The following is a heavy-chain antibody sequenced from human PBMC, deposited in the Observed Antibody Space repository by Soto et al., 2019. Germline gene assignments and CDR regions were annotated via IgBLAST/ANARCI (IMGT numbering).Heavy chain of an antibody. J-gene: IGHJ5*01. V-gene: IGHV4-34*01. Sequence: SETLSLTCAVYGGSFSGYYWSWIRQPPGKGLEWIGEINHSGSTNYNPSLKSRVTISVDTSKNQFSLKLSSVTAADTAVYYCARELAGSGSYTYNWFDSWGQGTLVTVSS. CDR2: INHSGST. CDR1: GGSFSGYY. CDR3: ARELAGSGSYTYNWFDS. D-gene: IGHD3-10*01.